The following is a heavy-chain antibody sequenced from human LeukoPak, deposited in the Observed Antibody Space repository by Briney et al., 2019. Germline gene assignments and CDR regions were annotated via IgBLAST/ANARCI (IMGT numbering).Heavy chain of an antibody. V-gene: IGHV3-74*01. J-gene: IGHJ4*02. CDR3: AKGSNFAFDN. Sequence: PGGSLRLSCAASGFSFSNFWMHGVRQAPGMGLVWVSQINPDGTAALYADSVKGRFTISRDNAKNTLYLQMNTLRADDTAVYCCAKGSNFAFDNWGQGILVTVSS. CDR2: INPDGTAA. CDR1: GFSFSNFW. D-gene: IGHD1-1*01.